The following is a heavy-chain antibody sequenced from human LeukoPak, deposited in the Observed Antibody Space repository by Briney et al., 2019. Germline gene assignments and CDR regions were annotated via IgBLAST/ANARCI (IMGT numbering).Heavy chain of an antibody. V-gene: IGHV3-73*01. Sequence: GGSLSLSCAASGFTFSGCAVHWVRQASGKGLEWVGRIGSNAGNYATVYAASVGGMFTISRDDSKNTAFLQMNSLKTEDTAVYYCTRHLDGIAAYDYWGQGSLVTVSS. J-gene: IGHJ4*02. CDR2: IGSNAGNYAT. CDR1: GFTFSGCA. D-gene: IGHD6-13*01. CDR3: TRHLDGIAAYDY.